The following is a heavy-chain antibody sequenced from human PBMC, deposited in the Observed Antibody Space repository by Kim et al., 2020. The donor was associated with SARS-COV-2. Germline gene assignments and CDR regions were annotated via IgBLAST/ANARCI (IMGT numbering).Heavy chain of an antibody. D-gene: IGHD1-26*01. Sequence: RKYYADSGKDRFTSSRDIPKDTLYLKMNSLRADDTAVYYCSRSTVGAYFDYWGQGSLVSVSS. CDR3: SRSTVGAYFDY. J-gene: IGHJ4*02. V-gene: IGHV3-53*01. CDR2: RK.